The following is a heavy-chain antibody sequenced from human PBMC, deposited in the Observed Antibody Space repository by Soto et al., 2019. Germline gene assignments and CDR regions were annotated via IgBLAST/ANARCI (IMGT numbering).Heavy chain of an antibody. CDR3: TRAERFPRSWFDP. V-gene: IGHV4-34*01. CDR1: GGSFRNYY. J-gene: IGHJ5*02. CDR2: VNHSGEA. Sequence: XTLSLPCGVYGGSFRNYYWIWVRQPPGKGLEWIGEVNHSGEATYNPSLQSRITISLDTSNNQFSLKMTSVTAADTAMYFFTRAERFPRSWFDPWGQGTQVTVSS. D-gene: IGHD3-10*01.